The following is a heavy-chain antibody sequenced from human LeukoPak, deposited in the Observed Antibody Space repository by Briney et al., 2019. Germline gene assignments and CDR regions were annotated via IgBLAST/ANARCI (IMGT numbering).Heavy chain of an antibody. J-gene: IGHJ4*02. V-gene: IGHV1-3*01. CDR2: INAGNGNT. CDR1: GYTFTSCA. D-gene: IGHD6-19*01. CDR3: ARIGIAVAGRSYFDY. Sequence: ASVKVSCKASGYTFTSCAMHWVRQAPGQRLEWMGWINAGNGNTKYSQKFQGRVTITRDTSASTAYMELSSLRSEDTAVYYCARIGIAVAGRSYFDYWGQGTLVTVSS.